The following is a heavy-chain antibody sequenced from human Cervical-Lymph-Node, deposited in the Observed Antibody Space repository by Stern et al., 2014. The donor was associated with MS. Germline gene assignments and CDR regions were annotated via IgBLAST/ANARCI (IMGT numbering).Heavy chain of an antibody. J-gene: IGHJ4*02. CDR2: INAGTSST. D-gene: IGHD6-13*01. CDR1: GHTLTNYD. Sequence: QVQLVQSGAEVKKPGASVKLSCKAPGHTLTNYDIHWVRQAPGQRLEWMGWINAGTSSTRYSQKFQGRVTFTRDTAASTAYMDLSSLKAEDTAVYYCARSVGSSWHPTYYLHDWGQGTLVTVSS. CDR3: ARSVGSSWHPTYYLHD. V-gene: IGHV1-3*01.